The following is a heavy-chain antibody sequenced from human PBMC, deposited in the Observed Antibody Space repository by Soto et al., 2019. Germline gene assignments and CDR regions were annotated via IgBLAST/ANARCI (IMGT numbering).Heavy chain of an antibody. CDR1: GFTLSNYA. CDR2: ISISGGST. Sequence: EVQLLESGGGSVQPGGSLRLSCAASGFTLSNYAMSWVRQAPGKGLEWVSAISISGGSTYYADSVKGRFTISRDSSKNTLYLQMNSLRAEDTAVYYCARGWGYDSTDYYYAYWGQGTLVIVSS. V-gene: IGHV3-23*01. CDR3: ARGWGYDSTDYYYAY. D-gene: IGHD3-22*01. J-gene: IGHJ4*02.